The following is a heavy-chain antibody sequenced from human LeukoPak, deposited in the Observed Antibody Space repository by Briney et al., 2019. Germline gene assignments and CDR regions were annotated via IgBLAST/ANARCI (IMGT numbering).Heavy chain of an antibody. CDR3: ARDGIAVAGTPS. V-gene: IGHV4-39*07. Sequence: PSETLSLTCTVPGGSISSSSYYWGWIRQPPGKGLEWIGSIYYSGSTYYNPSLKSRVTISVDTSKNQFSLKLSSVTAADTAVYYCARDGIAVAGTPSWGQGTLVTVSS. CDR1: GGSISSSSYY. CDR2: IYYSGST. J-gene: IGHJ5*02. D-gene: IGHD6-19*01.